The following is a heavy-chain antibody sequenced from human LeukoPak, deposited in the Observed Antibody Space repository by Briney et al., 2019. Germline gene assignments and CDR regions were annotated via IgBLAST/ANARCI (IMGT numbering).Heavy chain of an antibody. CDR3: AKDLPERITMVRGVIGGLFFDY. D-gene: IGHD3-10*01. J-gene: IGHJ4*02. CDR1: GFTFSSYG. CDR2: IRYDGSNK. Sequence: GGSLRLSCAASGFTFSSYGMHWVRQAPGKGLEWVAFIRYDGSNKYYADSVKGRFTISRDNSKNTLYLQMNSLRAEDTAVYYCAKDLPERITMVRGVIGGLFFDYWGQGTLVTVSS. V-gene: IGHV3-30*02.